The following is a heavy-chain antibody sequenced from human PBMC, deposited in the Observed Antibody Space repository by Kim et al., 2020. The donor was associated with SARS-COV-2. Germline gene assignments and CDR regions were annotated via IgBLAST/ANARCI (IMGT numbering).Heavy chain of an antibody. Sequence: LKSGVTISVDTSKNQFSLKLSSVTAADTAVYYCARYSSSWDYYYYGMDVWGQGTTVTVSS. CDR3: ARYSSSWDYYYYGMDV. J-gene: IGHJ6*02. V-gene: IGHV4-59*01. D-gene: IGHD6-13*01.